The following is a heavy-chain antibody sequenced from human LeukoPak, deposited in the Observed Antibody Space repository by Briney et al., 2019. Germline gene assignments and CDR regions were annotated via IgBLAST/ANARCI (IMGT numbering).Heavy chain of an antibody. CDR1: GGSFSGYY. Sequence: SETLSLTCAVYGGSFSGYYWSWIRQPPGKGLEWIGYIYYSGSTNYNPSLKSRVTISVDTSKNQFSLKLSSVTAADTAVYYCARTNCSSTSYYYVFDYWGQGTLVTVSS. V-gene: IGHV4-59*01. D-gene: IGHD2-2*01. CDR3: ARTNCSSTSYYYVFDY. J-gene: IGHJ4*02. CDR2: IYYSGST.